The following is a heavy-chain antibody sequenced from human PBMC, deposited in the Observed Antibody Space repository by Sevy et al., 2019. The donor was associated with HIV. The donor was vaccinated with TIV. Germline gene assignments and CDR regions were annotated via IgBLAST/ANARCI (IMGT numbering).Heavy chain of an antibody. CDR1: GGSISSYY. D-gene: IGHD6-19*01. J-gene: IGHJ4*02. CDR2: IYYSGST. CDR3: ARVGSGFFFDY. Sequence: SETLSLTCTVSGGSISSYYWSWIRQPPGKGLEWIGYIYYSGSTNYNPSLKSRVTISVDTSKNQFSLKLNSVTAADTAVYYCARVGSGFFFDYWGQGTLVTVSS. V-gene: IGHV4-59*13.